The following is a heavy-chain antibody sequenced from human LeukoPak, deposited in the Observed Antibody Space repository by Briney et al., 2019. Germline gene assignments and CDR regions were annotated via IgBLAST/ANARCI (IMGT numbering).Heavy chain of an antibody. D-gene: IGHD6-19*01. CDR3: ARRYSSGWLLDY. J-gene: IGHJ4*02. CDR1: GYTFISYA. V-gene: IGHV1-3*01. Sequence: ASVKVSCKASGYTFISYAMYWVRQAPGQRLEWMGWINAGNGDTKYSQKFQGRVTMTRDTSTSTVYMELSSLRSEDTAVYYCARRYSSGWLLDYWGQGTLVTVSS. CDR2: INAGNGDT.